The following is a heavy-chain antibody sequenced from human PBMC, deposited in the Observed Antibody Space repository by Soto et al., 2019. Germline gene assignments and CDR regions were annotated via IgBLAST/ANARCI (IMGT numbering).Heavy chain of an antibody. J-gene: IGHJ5*02. CDR2: INTDGSRT. CDR1: KFTFSRYW. D-gene: IGHD1-26*01. Sequence: EVQLVESGGGLVQPGGSLRLSCAASKFTFSRYWMHWVRQTPGKGLMWVSRINTDGSRTTYADSVKGRFTISSDNAKNTVCLDMNSLRAEDTAVYYCARVASGSYDWFDPWGQGTLVTVSS. CDR3: ARVASGSYDWFDP. V-gene: IGHV3-74*03.